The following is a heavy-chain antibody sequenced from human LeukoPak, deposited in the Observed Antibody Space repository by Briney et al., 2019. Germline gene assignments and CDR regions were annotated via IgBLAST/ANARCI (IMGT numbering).Heavy chain of an antibody. CDR3: ARAVFDSSTLNS. D-gene: IGHD3-22*01. Sequence: SETLSLTCSVSGGSISNHYCTWVRQSPGKGLEWIGFIYYSGSPYYNPSLKSRVTISMDTSKNQFSLTLGSVTAADTAVYYCARAVFDSSTLNSWGRGILVAVSS. V-gene: IGHV4-59*11. CDR1: GGSISNHY. J-gene: IGHJ4*02. CDR2: IYYSGSP.